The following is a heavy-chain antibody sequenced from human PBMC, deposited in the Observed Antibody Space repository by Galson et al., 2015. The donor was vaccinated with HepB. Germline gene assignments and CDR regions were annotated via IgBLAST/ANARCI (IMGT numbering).Heavy chain of an antibody. Sequence: SLRLSCAASGFIFSSYSMNWVRQAPGKGLEWVSYITSSSDKILYADSVKGRFTISRDNAKNSLYLQMSSLRDDDTAVYYCARQTEGFDYWGQGALVTVSS. V-gene: IGHV3-48*02. CDR1: GFIFSSYS. CDR2: ITSSSDKI. J-gene: IGHJ4*02. CDR3: ARQTEGFDY.